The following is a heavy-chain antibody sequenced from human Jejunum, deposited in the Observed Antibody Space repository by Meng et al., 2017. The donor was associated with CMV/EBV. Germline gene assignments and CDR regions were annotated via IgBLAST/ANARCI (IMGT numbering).Heavy chain of an antibody. CDR3: TRGSGGSGGRFDY. Sequence: QGQVVQSGGEVKKPGVSVKVSCKASGDTFTSYYIHWVRQAPGQGLEWMGKINPSGVSTSYAQKFQGRVTMTRDTSTSAVYMELSSLKSEDTAVYYCTRGSGGSGGRFDYWGQGTLVTVSS. CDR1: GDTFTSYY. J-gene: IGHJ4*02. CDR2: INPSGVST. D-gene: IGHD6-19*01. V-gene: IGHV1-46*03.